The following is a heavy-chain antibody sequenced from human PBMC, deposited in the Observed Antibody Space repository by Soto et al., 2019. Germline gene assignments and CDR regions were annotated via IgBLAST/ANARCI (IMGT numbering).Heavy chain of an antibody. Sequence: ASVKVSCKYSGYTFTSYGISCVRQATGQGLEWMGWISAYNGNTNYAQKLQGRVTMTTDTSTSTAYMELRSLRSDDTAVYYCARGNTYYDFWSGPRDYYGMDVWGQGTTVNVSS. J-gene: IGHJ6*02. CDR1: GYTFTSYG. CDR3: ARGNTYYDFWSGPRDYYGMDV. D-gene: IGHD3-3*01. V-gene: IGHV1-18*01. CDR2: ISAYNGNT.